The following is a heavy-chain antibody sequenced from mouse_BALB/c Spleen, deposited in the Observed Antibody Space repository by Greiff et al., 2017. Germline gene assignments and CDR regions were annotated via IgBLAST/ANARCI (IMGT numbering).Heavy chain of an antibody. CDR2: INPGSGGT. D-gene: IGHD1-2*01. CDR1: GYAFTNYL. CDR3: TTATDY. J-gene: IGHJ2*01. Sequence: QVQLKESGAELVRPGTSVKVSCKASGYAFTNYLIEWVQQRPGQGLEWIGVINPGSGGTNYNEKFKGKATLTADKSSSTAYMQLSSLTSDDSAVYFCTTATDYWGQGTTLTVSS. V-gene: IGHV1-54*03.